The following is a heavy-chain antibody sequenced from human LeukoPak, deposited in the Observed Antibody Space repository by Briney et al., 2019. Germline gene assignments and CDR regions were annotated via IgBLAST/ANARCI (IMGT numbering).Heavy chain of an antibody. CDR3: ARDDDRAREIDY. CDR2: IIPILNIT. D-gene: IGHD3-22*01. Sequence: SVKVSCQALGYTFTDHYFHWLRQAPGQGLEWMGRIIPILNITHYAQKFQGRVTIAADKSTSTAYMELSSLRSEDTAVYYCARDDDRAREIDYWGQGTLVTVSS. CDR1: GYTFTDHY. J-gene: IGHJ4*02. V-gene: IGHV1-69*04.